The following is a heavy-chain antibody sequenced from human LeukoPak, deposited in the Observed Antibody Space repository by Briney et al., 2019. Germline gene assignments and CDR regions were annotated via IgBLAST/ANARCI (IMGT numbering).Heavy chain of an antibody. D-gene: IGHD3-3*01. J-gene: IGHJ6*02. CDR1: GYTFTSYD. V-gene: IGHV1-8*01. Sequence: ASVKVSCKASGYTFTSYDINWVRQATGQGLEWMGWVNPNSGNTGYAQKFQGRVTMTRNTSISTAYMELSSLRSEDTAVYYCARVVWSYAIWSGYYPYYYYGMDVWGQGTTVTVSS. CDR2: VNPNSGNT. CDR3: ARVVWSYAIWSGYYPYYYYGMDV.